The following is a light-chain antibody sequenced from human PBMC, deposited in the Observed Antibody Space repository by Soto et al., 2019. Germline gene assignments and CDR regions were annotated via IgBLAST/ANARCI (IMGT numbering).Light chain of an antibody. V-gene: IGLV2-14*01. Sequence: QSALTQPASVSGSPGQSITISCTGTNSDVGGSHFVSWYQQYPGKAPKLMIFEVTHRPSGVSDRFSGSKSANTASLIISGLQAEYEADYYCSSFTSASRFVFGTGTKLTVL. CDR3: SSFTSASRFV. J-gene: IGLJ1*01. CDR2: EVT. CDR1: NSDVGGSHF.